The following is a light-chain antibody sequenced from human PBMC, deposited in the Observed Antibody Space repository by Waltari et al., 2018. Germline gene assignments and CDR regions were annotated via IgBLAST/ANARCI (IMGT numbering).Light chain of an antibody. V-gene: IGKV3-15*01. Sequence: EIVMTQSPATLSVSPGDRATLSCRASQSVASNLAWYQQKPGQAPRLLIYGASNGATGIPARFSGSGSGTDFTLTISSLQPEDVAVYYCQQYYSESLTFGPGTKVDIK. CDR3: QQYYSESLT. CDR1: QSVASN. J-gene: IGKJ3*01. CDR2: GAS.